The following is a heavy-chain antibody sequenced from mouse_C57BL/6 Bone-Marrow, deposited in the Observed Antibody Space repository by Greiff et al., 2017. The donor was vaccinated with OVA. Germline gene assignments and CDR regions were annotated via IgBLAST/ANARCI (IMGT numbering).Heavy chain of an antibody. CDR1: GYTFTDYE. CDR3: TRSGTRDFDY. CDR2: IDPETGGT. J-gene: IGHJ2*01. D-gene: IGHD4-1*01. Sequence: QVQLQQSGAELVRPGASVTLSCKASGYTFTDYEMHWVKQTPVHGLEWIGAIDPETGGTAYNQKFKGKAILTADKSSITAYMELRSLTSEDSAVYYCTRSGTRDFDYWGQGTTLTVSS. V-gene: IGHV1-15*01.